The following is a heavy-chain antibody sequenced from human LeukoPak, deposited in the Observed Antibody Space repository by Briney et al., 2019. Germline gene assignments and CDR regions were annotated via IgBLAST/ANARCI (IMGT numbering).Heavy chain of an antibody. CDR2: IYYSGST. CDR3: ASSITMVRGVSDGGFDY. D-gene: IGHD3-10*01. CDR1: GGSISSYY. J-gene: IGHJ4*02. Sequence: SETLSLTCIVSGGSISSYYWSWIGQPPGGGLEGIGYIYYSGSTNYNPSLKSRVTISVDTSKNQFSLKPSSVTAADTAVYYCASSITMVRGVSDGGFDYWGQGTLVTVSS. V-gene: IGHV4-59*01.